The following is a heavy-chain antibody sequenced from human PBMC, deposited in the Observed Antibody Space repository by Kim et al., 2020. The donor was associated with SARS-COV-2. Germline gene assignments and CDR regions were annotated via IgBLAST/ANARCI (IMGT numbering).Heavy chain of an antibody. J-gene: IGHJ4*02. V-gene: IGHV3-23*01. CDR2: ISGGGGST. CDR3: AKALLRYVDWSILRGFVY. Sequence: GGSLRLSCAASGFTFSSYAMSWVRQAPGKGLEWVSSISGGGGSTYYADSVKGRFTISRDNSKNTLYLQMNSLRAEDTAVYYCAKALLRYVDWSILRGFVYWGPGTLVTVSS. CDR1: GFTFSSYA. D-gene: IGHD3-9*01.